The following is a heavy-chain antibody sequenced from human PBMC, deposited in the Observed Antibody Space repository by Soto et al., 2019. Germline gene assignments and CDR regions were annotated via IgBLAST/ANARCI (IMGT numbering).Heavy chain of an antibody. CDR1: GFNFDDYA. D-gene: IGHD5-12*01. V-gene: IGHV3-9*01. J-gene: IGHJ4*02. Sequence: EVQLVESGGGLVQPGRSLRLSCATSGFNFDDYAMHWVRQAPGKGLEWVSGISWNTGKIDYADSVKGRFSISRDNGQNSLYLQMNSLRPEDTAFYYCATGVEGGYDSYYFDFWGQGTLVTVSS. CDR2: ISWNTGKI. CDR3: ATGVEGGYDSYYFDF.